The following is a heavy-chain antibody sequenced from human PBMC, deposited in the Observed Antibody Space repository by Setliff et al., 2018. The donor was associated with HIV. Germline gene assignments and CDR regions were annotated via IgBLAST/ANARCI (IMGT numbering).Heavy chain of an antibody. J-gene: IGHJ4*02. Sequence: ASVKVSCKASGYTFTNYYMHWVRQAPGQGLEWMGIINPSDSRTYYAQKFQGRVTMTRDTSTSPVYMELSSLRSEDTAVYYCARADYDSVWGSHRYRFYYFDDWGQGSLVTVSS. D-gene: IGHD3-16*02. CDR1: GYTFTNYY. CDR3: ARADYDSVWGSHRYRFYYFDD. CDR2: INPSDSRT. V-gene: IGHV1-46*01.